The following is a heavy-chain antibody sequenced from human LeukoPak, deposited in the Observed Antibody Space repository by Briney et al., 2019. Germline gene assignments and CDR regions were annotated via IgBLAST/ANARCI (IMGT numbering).Heavy chain of an antibody. V-gene: IGHV4-34*01. J-gene: IGHJ4*02. Sequence: SETLSLTCTVSGGSISSYYWSWIRQPPGKGLEWIGEINHSGSTNYNPSLKSRVTISVDTSKNQFSLKLSSVTAADTAVYYCARGSTGYSYGPDDYWGQGTLVTVSS. D-gene: IGHD5-18*01. CDR2: INHSGST. CDR3: ARGSTGYSYGPDDY. CDR1: GGSISSYY.